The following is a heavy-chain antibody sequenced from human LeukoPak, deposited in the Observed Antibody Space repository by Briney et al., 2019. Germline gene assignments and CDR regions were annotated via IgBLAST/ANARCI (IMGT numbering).Heavy chain of an antibody. D-gene: IGHD3-10*01. CDR3: ARLGPKHYYGSGSYYYSPP. CDR1: GGSFSGYY. J-gene: IGHJ5*02. V-gene: IGHV4-34*01. CDR2: INHSGST. Sequence: SETLSLTCAVYGGSFSGYYWSWIRQPPGKGLEWIGEINHSGSTSYNPSLKSRVTISVDTSKNQFSLKLSSVTAADTAVYYCARLGPKHYYGSGSYYYSPPWGQGTLVTVSS.